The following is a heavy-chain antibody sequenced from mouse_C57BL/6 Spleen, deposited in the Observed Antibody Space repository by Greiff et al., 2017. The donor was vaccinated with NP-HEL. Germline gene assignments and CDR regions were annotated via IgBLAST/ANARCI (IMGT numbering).Heavy chain of an antibody. J-gene: IGHJ4*01. CDR1: GFTFTDYY. D-gene: IGHD1-1*01. CDR2: IRNKANGYTT. CDR3: ARLGYYGTSAMDY. Sequence: VQLKQSGGGLVQPGGSLSLSCAASGFTFTDYYMSWVRQPPGKALEWLGFIRNKANGYTTEYSAAVKGRFTISRDNSQSILYLQMNALRAEDSATYYCARLGYYGTSAMDYWGQGPSVTVSS. V-gene: IGHV7-3*01.